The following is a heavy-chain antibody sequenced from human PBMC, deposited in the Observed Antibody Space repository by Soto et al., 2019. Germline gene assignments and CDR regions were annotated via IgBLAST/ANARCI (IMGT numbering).Heavy chain of an antibody. CDR3: AKSGQPPYYYYGMDV. D-gene: IGHD1-26*01. CDR1: GYTFTRYG. V-gene: IGHV1-18*01. CDR2: ISGYNGDT. Sequence: QGQLVQSGGEAKKPGASVKVSCKASGYTFTRYGISWVRQAPGQGLEWMGWISGYNGDTNYAQKFQGRVTMTIDTSTSTAYMELRSLTSDDTAVYYCAKSGQPPYYYYGMDVWGQGTTVTVSS. J-gene: IGHJ6*02.